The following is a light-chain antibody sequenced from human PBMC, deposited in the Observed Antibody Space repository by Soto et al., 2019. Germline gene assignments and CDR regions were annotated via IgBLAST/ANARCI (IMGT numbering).Light chain of an antibody. Sequence: DIQMTQSPSTVSASVGDAVTITCRASQSISTWLAWYQQKPGKAPNLLIYDASTLESGGPSGFSGSGSGTEFTLTISSLQPDASATYYCQQYNSYPYTFGQGTKLEIK. J-gene: IGKJ2*01. CDR1: QSISTW. CDR3: QQYNSYPYT. CDR2: DAS. V-gene: IGKV1-5*01.